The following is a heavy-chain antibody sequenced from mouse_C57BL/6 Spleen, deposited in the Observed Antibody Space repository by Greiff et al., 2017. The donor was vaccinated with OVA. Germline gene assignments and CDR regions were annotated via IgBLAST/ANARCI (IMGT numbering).Heavy chain of an antibody. CDR3: TTFIATVVATSYWYFDV. CDR1: GFNIKDDY. Sequence: EVMLVESGAELVRPGASVKLSCTASGFNIKDDYMHWVKQRPEQGLEWIGWIDPENGDTEYASKFQGKATITADTSSNTAYLQLSSLTSEDTAVYYCTTFIATVVATSYWYFDVWGTGTTVTVSS. CDR2: IDPENGDT. V-gene: IGHV14-4*01. D-gene: IGHD1-1*01. J-gene: IGHJ1*03.